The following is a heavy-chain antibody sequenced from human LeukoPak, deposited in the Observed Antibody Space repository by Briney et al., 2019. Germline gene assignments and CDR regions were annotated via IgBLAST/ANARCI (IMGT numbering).Heavy chain of an antibody. D-gene: IGHD6-13*01. CDR3: ARGVIAAAAGDPFDY. V-gene: IGHV4-61*02. J-gene: IGHJ4*02. CDR2: IYTSGST. CDR1: GGSISSGSYY. Sequence: SETLSLTCTVSGGSISSGSYYWSWIRQPAGKGLEWIGRIYTSGSTNYNPSLKSRVTISVDTSKNQFSLKLSSVTAADTAVYYCARGVIAAAAGDPFDYWGQGTLVTVSS.